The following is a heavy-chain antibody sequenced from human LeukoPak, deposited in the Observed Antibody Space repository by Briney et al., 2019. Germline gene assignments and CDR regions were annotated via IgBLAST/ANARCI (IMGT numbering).Heavy chain of an antibody. CDR1: GFTFSSYG. Sequence: GGSLRLSCAASGFTFSSYGMHWVRQAPGKGLEWVAVISYDGSNKYYADSVRGRFTISRDNSKNTLFLRMNSLRAEDTAVYYCAKEGMEYCSGGSCYDDEDAFDIWGQGTMVTVSS. CDR3: AKEGMEYCSGGSCYDDEDAFDI. J-gene: IGHJ3*02. D-gene: IGHD2-15*01. V-gene: IGHV3-30*18. CDR2: ISYDGSNK.